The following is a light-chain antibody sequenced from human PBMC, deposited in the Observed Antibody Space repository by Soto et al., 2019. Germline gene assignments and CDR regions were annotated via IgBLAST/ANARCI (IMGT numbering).Light chain of an antibody. CDR1: ESISSW. Sequence: DIQMTQSPSTLSASVGDRIIITCRASESISSWLAWCQQKPGKAPKLLIYKASTLESGVPSRFSASGSGTEFTLTISSLQPDDSATYFCHQYSASHTFGGGTKVEIK. CDR3: HQYSASHT. V-gene: IGKV1-5*03. J-gene: IGKJ4*01. CDR2: KAS.